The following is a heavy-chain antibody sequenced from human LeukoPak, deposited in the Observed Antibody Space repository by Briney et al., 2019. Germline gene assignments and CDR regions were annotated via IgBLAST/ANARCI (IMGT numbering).Heavy chain of an antibody. CDR3: AKGETVTTTSFDY. CDR1: GFTFSSYA. Sequence: GGSLRLSCAASGFTFSSYAMSWVRQAPGKGLEWVSSISGSGDSTYYADSVKGRFTISRDNSKNTLYVQMNSLRAEDTAVYYCAKGETVTTTSFDYWGQGTLVTVSS. D-gene: IGHD4-17*01. CDR2: ISGSGDST. J-gene: IGHJ4*02. V-gene: IGHV3-23*01.